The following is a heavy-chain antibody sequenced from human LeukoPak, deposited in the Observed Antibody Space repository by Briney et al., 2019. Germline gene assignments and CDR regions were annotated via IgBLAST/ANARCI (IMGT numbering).Heavy chain of an antibody. Sequence: PGGSLRLSCAASGFTFSSYAMNWVRQAPGKGLEWVSACGTSDDTYYADSVRGRFTISRDNSKNTLYLQMNSLRAEDTAVYYCARHPEPGYCSSTSCHESYFDYWGQGTLVTVSS. V-gene: IGHV3-23*01. J-gene: IGHJ4*02. CDR1: GFTFSSYA. CDR2: CGTSDDT. CDR3: ARHPEPGYCSSTSCHESYFDY. D-gene: IGHD2-2*01.